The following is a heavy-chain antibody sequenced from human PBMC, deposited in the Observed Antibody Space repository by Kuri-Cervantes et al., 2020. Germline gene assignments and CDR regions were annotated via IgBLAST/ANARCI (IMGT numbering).Heavy chain of an antibody. CDR3: ARERSHDYGGNSDAFDI. CDR1: GGSISSGSYY. CDR2: IYTSGST. J-gene: IGHJ3*02. Sequence: SETLSLTCTVSGGSISSGSYYWSWIRQPAGKGLEWIGRIYTSGSTNYNPSLKSRVTISVDTSKNQFSLKLSSVTAADTAVYYCARERSHDYGGNSDAFDIWGQGTMVTVSS. D-gene: IGHD4-23*01. V-gene: IGHV4-61*02.